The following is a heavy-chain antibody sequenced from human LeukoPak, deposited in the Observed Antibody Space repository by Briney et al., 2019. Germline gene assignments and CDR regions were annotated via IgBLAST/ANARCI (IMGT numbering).Heavy chain of an antibody. CDR1: GGSFSAYY. Sequence: SETLSLTCAVYGGSFSAYYWSWIRQPPGKGLEWIGEVNHSGSTNYNPSLKSRVTISVDTPKNQFSLKLSSVTAADTAVYYCVRRRRGSGWYAYFDFWGQGTLVTVSS. J-gene: IGHJ4*02. CDR3: VRRRRGSGWYAYFDF. CDR2: VNHSGST. D-gene: IGHD6-19*01. V-gene: IGHV4-34*01.